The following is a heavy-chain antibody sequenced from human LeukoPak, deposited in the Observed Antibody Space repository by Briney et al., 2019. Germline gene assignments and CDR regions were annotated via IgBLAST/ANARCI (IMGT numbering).Heavy chain of an antibody. V-gene: IGHV3-30*01. CDR1: GLIFSNYA. CDR2: TSYDGRNK. Sequence: GGSLRLSCAASGLIFSNYAMHGVRQAPRKGLERVAGTSYDGRNKSYAESVKGRFTRSRDNSKNTLYLQMNSLRAEDTAVYFCARDDTRGWFAGYFDLCGRGTLVTVSS. D-gene: IGHD6-19*01. CDR3: ARDDTRGWFAGYFDL. J-gene: IGHJ2*01.